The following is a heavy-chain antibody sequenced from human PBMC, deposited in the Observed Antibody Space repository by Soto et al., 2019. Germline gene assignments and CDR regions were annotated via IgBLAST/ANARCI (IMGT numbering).Heavy chain of an antibody. CDR2: IYYSGST. CDR1: GGSISSGGYY. CDR3: AREKWTTVTVYFDY. V-gene: IGHV4-31*03. D-gene: IGHD4-17*01. Sequence: KPSETLSLTCTVSGGSISSGGYYWSWIRQHPGKGLEWIGYIYYSGSTYYNPSLRSRVTISVDTSKNQFSLKLSSVTAADTAVYYCAREKWTTVTVYFDYWGQGTLVTVSS. J-gene: IGHJ4*02.